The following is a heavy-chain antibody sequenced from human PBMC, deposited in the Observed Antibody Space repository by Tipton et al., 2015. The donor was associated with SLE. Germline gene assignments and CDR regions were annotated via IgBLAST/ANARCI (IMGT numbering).Heavy chain of an antibody. V-gene: IGHV3-15*01. Sequence: SLRLSCAASGFTFSNAWMSWVRQAPGKGLGWVGRIKSKTDGGTTDYAAPVKGRFTISRDDSKNTLYLQMNSLKTEDTAVYYCTSRPGSGSLDYWGQGTLVTVSS. CDR2: IKSKTDGGTT. CDR3: TSRPGSGSLDY. CDR1: GFTFSNAW. J-gene: IGHJ4*02. D-gene: IGHD3-10*01.